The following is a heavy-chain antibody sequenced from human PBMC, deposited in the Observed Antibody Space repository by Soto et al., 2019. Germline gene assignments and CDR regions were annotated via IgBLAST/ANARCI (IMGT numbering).Heavy chain of an antibody. V-gene: IGHV3-9*01. D-gene: IGHD3-22*01. CDR3: VKDFRPSEYDSSGYFDF. Sequence: LRLSCGACGFTFDDYAMHLGRQTPGKGLEWVAGIRWNSGGLGYADSVKGRFTISRDNAKNSLFLQMSSLKPEDTALYYCVKDFRPSEYDSSGYFDFWGQGTLVTVSS. CDR1: GFTFDDYA. J-gene: IGHJ4*02. CDR2: IRWNSGGL.